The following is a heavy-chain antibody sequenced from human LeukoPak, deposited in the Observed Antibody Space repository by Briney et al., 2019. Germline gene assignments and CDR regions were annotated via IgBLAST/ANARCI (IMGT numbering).Heavy chain of an antibody. J-gene: IGHJ6*02. V-gene: IGHV5-51*01. D-gene: IGHD2-21*01. Sequence: GSLKISCKGSGYTFNNYWIGWVRQMPGKGLEWMGIIYPGDSDTRYSPSFQGQVTISADKSINTAYLQWSSLKASDTAMYYCARRDDVDYYYGMHVWGQGTTVTVTS. CDR2: IYPGDSDT. CDR1: GYTFNNYW. CDR3: ARRDDVDYYYGMHV.